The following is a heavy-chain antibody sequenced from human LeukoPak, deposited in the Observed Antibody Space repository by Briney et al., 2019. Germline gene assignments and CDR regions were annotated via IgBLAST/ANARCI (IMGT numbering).Heavy chain of an antibody. CDR2: IRFDGSNN. CDR3: AKDGGGYYPYYYYYMDV. J-gene: IGHJ6*03. CDR1: GFTFNIYG. Sequence: PGGSLRLSCAASGFTFNIYGMHWVRQAPGKGLEWVAFIRFDGSNNYYADSVKGRFTISRDNSKNTLYLQMNSLRAEDTAVYYCAKDGGGYYPYYYYYMDVWGKGTTVTISS. V-gene: IGHV3-30*02. D-gene: IGHD3-22*01.